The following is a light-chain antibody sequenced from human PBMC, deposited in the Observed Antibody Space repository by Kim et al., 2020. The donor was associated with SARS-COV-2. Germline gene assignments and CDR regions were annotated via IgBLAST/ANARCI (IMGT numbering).Light chain of an antibody. CDR3: QSFDDDNWV. J-gene: IGLJ3*02. CDR2: EDD. V-gene: IGLV6-57*03. CDR1: SGTIASNF. Sequence: GKTVTSPCTRSSGTIASNFVQWYQQRPGSAPTIVIYEDDQRPSGVPERFSGSIDSSSNSASLTISGLKTEDEANYYCQSFDDDNWVFGGGTQLTVL.